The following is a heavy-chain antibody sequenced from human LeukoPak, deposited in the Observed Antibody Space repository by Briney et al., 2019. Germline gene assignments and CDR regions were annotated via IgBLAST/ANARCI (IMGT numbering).Heavy chain of an antibody. D-gene: IGHD5-18*01. CDR3: AGGYSYGYFDY. Sequence: SETLSLTCAGYDGSFSGYYWSWIRQPPGKGLEWIGEINHSGSTNYNPSLKSRVTISVDTSKNQFSLKLSSVTAADTAVYYCAGGYSYGYFDYWGQGTLVTVSS. J-gene: IGHJ4*02. V-gene: IGHV4-34*01. CDR1: DGSFSGYY. CDR2: INHSGST.